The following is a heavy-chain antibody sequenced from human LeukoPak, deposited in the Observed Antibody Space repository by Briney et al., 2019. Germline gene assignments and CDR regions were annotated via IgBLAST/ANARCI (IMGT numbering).Heavy chain of an antibody. CDR3: ARGDSSASNCFDP. CDR2: IYYSGST. V-gene: IGHV4-39*07. CDR1: GGSISSSSYY. D-gene: IGHD6-19*01. Sequence: PSETLSLTCTVSGGSISSSSYYWGWIRQPPGKGLEWIGSIYYSGSTYYNPSLKSRVTISLDTSKNHFSLKVSSVTAADTAVYYCARGDSSASNCFDPWGQGTLVTVSS. J-gene: IGHJ5*02.